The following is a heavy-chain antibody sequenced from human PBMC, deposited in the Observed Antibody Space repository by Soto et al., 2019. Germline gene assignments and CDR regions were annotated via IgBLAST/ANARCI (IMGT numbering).Heavy chain of an antibody. CDR2: IKQDGSEK. D-gene: IGHD3-9*01. V-gene: IGHV3-7*01. CDR3: ARRYDILTGYYGTAFDI. CDR1: GFTFSSYW. Sequence: GGSLRLSCAASGFTFSSYWMSWVRQAPGKGLEWVANIKQDGSEKYYVDTVKGRFTISRDNAKNSLYLQMNSLRAEDTVVYYCARRYDILTGYYGTAFDIWGQGTMVTVSS. J-gene: IGHJ3*02.